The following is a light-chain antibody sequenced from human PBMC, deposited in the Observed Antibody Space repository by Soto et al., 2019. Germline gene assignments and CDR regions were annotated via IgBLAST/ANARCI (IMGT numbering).Light chain of an antibody. CDR1: SSDVGGYDY. J-gene: IGLJ3*02. Sequence: QSALTQPPSASGSPGQSVTISCTGTSSDVGGYDYVSWYQHHPGKAPKLMIYEVSLRPSGVPDRFSGSKSGNTASLTVSGLQAEDEADYYCSSYAGRNNLVFGGGTKLTVL. V-gene: IGLV2-8*01. CDR2: EVS. CDR3: SSYAGRNNLV.